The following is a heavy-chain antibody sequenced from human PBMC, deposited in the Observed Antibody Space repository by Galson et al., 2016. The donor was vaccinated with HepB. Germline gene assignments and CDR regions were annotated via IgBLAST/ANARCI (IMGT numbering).Heavy chain of an antibody. J-gene: IGHJ4*02. D-gene: IGHD1-26*01. CDR1: GITFSRYA. V-gene: IGHV3-23*01. Sequence: SLRLSCAASGITFSRYAMSWVRQAPGKGLEWVSGLSDSGGSTDYTGSVKGRFTISRDNAKNSLYLQMNSLRDEDTAVYYCAQINGGSYLGLDDWGQGTLVTVSS. CDR3: AQINGGSYLGLDD. CDR2: LSDSGGST.